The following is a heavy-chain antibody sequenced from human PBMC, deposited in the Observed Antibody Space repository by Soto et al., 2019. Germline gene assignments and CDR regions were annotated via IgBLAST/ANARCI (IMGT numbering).Heavy chain of an antibody. V-gene: IGHV3-74*01. D-gene: IGHD3-22*01. CDR2: INSDGSST. CDR1: GFTFSSYW. Sequence: GGSLRLSCAASGFTFSSYWMHWVRQAPGKGLVWVSRINSDGSSTSYADSVKGRFTISRDNAKNTLYLQMNSLRAEDTAVYYCTTDSYTTTIVVRFDYWGHGTPGHRLL. CDR3: TTDSYTTTIVVRFDY. J-gene: IGHJ4*01.